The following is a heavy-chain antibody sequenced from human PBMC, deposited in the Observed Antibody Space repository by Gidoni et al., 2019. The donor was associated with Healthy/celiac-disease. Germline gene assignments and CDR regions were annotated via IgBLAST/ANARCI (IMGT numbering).Heavy chain of an antibody. V-gene: IGHV1-69*01. D-gene: IGHD3-22*01. CDR3: ARGSSMIVVVTAFDY. J-gene: IGHJ4*02. Sequence: QVQLVQSGAEVKKPGSSVKVSCKAAGGTFCSDAISWVRQAPGQGLEWLGGIIPICDTANYAQKFQGRVTITADESTSTAYMELSSLRSEDTAVYYCARGSSMIVVVTAFDYWGQGTLVTVSS. CDR2: IIPICDTA. CDR1: GGTFCSDA.